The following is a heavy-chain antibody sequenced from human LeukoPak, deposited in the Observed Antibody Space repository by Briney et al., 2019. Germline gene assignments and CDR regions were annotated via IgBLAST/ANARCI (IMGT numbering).Heavy chain of an antibody. CDR1: GYTFTGYY. V-gene: IGHV1-2*02. Sequence: ASVKVSCKASGYTFTGYYMHWVRQAPGQGLEWMGLINPNSGGTNYAQKFQGGVTMTRDTSISTAYMELSRLRSDDTAVYYCAREGTDPTYSSSLLHHGQYNWFDPWGQGTLVTVSS. CDR3: AREGTDPTYSSSLLHHGQYNWFDP. CDR2: INPNSGGT. D-gene: IGHD6-6*01. J-gene: IGHJ5*02.